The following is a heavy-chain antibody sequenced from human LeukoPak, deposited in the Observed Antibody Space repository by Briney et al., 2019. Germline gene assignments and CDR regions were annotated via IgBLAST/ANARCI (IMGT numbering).Heavy chain of an antibody. Sequence: SETLSLTCTVSGGSISSGDYYWSWIRQPPGKGLEWIGYIYYSGSTYYNPSLKSRVTISVDMSKNQFSLKLSSVTAADTAVYYCARVWFGEYPFDPWGQGTLVTVSS. CDR1: GGSISSGDYY. CDR2: IYYSGST. V-gene: IGHV4-30-4*01. CDR3: ARVWFGEYPFDP. J-gene: IGHJ5*02. D-gene: IGHD3-10*01.